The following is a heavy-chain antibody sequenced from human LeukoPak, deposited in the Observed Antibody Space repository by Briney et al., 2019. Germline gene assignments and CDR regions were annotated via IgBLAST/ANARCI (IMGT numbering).Heavy chain of an antibody. Sequence: ASVKVSCKASGYTFTGYYIHWVRQAPGQGLEWMGWINPNSGGTNYAQKFQGRVTMTRDTSISTAYMELSRLRSDDTAVYYCARTATVVVVAGDFDYWGQGTLVTVSS. V-gene: IGHV1-2*02. J-gene: IGHJ4*02. CDR3: ARTATVVVVAGDFDY. CDR2: INPNSGGT. D-gene: IGHD2-15*01. CDR1: GYTFTGYY.